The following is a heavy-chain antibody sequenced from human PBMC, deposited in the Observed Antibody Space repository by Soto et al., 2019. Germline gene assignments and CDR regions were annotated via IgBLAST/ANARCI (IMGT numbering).Heavy chain of an antibody. V-gene: IGHV2-5*02. D-gene: IGHD2-8*01. CDR1: GFSLSTSGVS. Sequence: QITLKESGPALVKPTQTLTLTCTFSGFSLSTSGVSVGWLRQPPGKALEWLELIYWDDDKRYSSSLKSRLTIAKDTAKNQVVLTMTNMYPLDTATYYCAHRHRFSNGFGYFDYWGQGTLVTVSS. CDR2: IYWDDDK. CDR3: AHRHRFSNGFGYFDY. J-gene: IGHJ4*02.